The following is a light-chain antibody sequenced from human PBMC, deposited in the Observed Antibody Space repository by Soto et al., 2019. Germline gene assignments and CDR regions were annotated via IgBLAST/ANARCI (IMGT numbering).Light chain of an antibody. CDR3: QQYNSYLT. V-gene: IGKV1-5*01. Sequence: DIQMTQSPSTLSASVGDRVTITCRASQSISSWLAWYQQKPGKAPKLLIDDASSLESGVPSRFSGSGSGTEFNLTISSLQPDDFATYYGQQYNSYLTFGQGTKVEIK. CDR1: QSISSW. J-gene: IGKJ1*01. CDR2: DAS.